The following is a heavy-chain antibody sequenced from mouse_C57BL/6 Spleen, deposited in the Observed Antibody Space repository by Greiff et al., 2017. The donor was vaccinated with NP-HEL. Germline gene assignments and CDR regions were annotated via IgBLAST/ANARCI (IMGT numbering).Heavy chain of an antibody. D-gene: IGHD4-1*01. CDR1: GYAFTNYW. V-gene: IGHV1-54*01. CDR2: INPGSGGT. Sequence: QVQLQQSGAELVRPGTSVKVSCKASGYAFTNYWIAWVKQRPGQGLEWIGVINPGSGGTNYNEKFKGKATLTADKTSSTAYMQLSSLTSEDSAFYFCASRNWEAPYYWGQGTTLTVSS. CDR3: ASRNWEAPYY. J-gene: IGHJ2*01.